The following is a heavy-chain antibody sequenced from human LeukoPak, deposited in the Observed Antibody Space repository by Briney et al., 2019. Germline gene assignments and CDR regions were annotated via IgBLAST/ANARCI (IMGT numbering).Heavy chain of an antibody. CDR3: ARSRGAEHSNNWFDP. D-gene: IGHD1/OR15-1a*01. V-gene: IGHV5-51*01. CDR1: GYSFTNYW. Sequence: HGESLKISCKGSGYSFTNYWVGWVRQMPGKGLEWMGIIYPGDSDTRYSPSFQGQVTISADKSINTAYLHWSSLKASDTAMYYCARSRGAEHSNNWFDPWGQGTLVTVSS. J-gene: IGHJ5*02. CDR2: IYPGDSDT.